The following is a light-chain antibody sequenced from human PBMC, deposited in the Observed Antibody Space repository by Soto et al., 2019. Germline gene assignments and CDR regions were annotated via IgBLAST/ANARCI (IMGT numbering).Light chain of an antibody. CDR3: QQYNNWLT. Sequence: EIVMTQSPATLSVSPGERATLSCRASQIVSSNLAWYQQKPGQAPRLLIYGASTRATGIPARFSGSGSGTEFTLTLSSLQSEDFAVYYCQQYNNWLTFGQGTKVEIK. CDR2: GAS. V-gene: IGKV3-15*01. J-gene: IGKJ1*01. CDR1: QIVSSN.